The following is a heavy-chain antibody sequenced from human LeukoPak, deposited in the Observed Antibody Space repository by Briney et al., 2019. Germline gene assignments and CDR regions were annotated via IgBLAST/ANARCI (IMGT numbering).Heavy chain of an antibody. J-gene: IGHJ4*02. V-gene: IGHV3-15*01. Sequence: GGSLRLSCATSGFTFSVAWMGWVRQAPGKGLEWAGRIYSEIDGGTSDYAAPVKGRFTISRDDSKNTLYLQMNSLEIEDTAVYYCTTNPPRVDYWGQGTLVTVSS. CDR1: GFTFSVAW. CDR3: TTNPPRVDY. CDR2: IYSEIDGGTS.